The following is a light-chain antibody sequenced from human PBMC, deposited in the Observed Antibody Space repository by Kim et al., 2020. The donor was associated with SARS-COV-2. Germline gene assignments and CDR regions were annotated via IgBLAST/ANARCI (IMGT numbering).Light chain of an antibody. CDR2: SNN. V-gene: IGLV1-44*01. Sequence: SELTQPPSASGTPGQRVTISCSGSSSNIGSNIVNWYQQVPGTAPKLLIYSNNQRPSGVPDRVSGSKSGTSASLAISGLQSEDEADYYCAAWDDSLSGLVFGGGTKLTVL. CDR1: SSNIGSNI. J-gene: IGLJ2*01. CDR3: AAWDDSLSGLV.